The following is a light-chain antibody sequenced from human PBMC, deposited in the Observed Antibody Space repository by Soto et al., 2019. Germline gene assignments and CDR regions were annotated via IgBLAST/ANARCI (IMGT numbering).Light chain of an antibody. Sequence: EIVMTQSPATLSVSPGERATLSCRASQSVSRDLGWYQQKPGQAPRLLIYGASTRATGVPARFSDSGSGTEFTLTISSLQSEDFAIYYCQQSNNWPLTFGGGTKVEIK. CDR3: QQSNNWPLT. V-gene: IGKV3-15*01. CDR1: QSVSRD. CDR2: GAS. J-gene: IGKJ4*01.